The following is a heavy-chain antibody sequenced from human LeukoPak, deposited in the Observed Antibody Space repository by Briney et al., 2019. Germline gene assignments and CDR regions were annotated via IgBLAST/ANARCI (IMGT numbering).Heavy chain of an antibody. CDR2: ISSSSSYT. V-gene: IGHV3-11*06. D-gene: IGHD5-12*01. CDR3: ARDTEYSGYDWTY. Sequence: GGSLRLSCAASGFTFSDYYMSWIRQAPGKGLEWVSYISSSSSYTNYADSVKGRFTISRDNAKNSLYLQMNSLRAEGTAVYYCARDTEYSGYDWTYWGQGTLVTVSS. J-gene: IGHJ4*02. CDR1: GFTFSDYY.